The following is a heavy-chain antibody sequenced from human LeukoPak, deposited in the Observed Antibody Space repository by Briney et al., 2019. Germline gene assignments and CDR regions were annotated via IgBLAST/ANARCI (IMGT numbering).Heavy chain of an antibody. D-gene: IGHD3-10*02. V-gene: IGHV3-48*03. Sequence: GGSLRLSCAASGFTFSSYEMNWVRQAPRKGLEWVSYISSSGSTIYYADCVKGRFTISRDNAKNSLYPQMNSVRSEDTAVFYCAELGITMIGGVWGKGTTVTISS. CDR2: ISSSGSTI. J-gene: IGHJ6*04. CDR3: AELGITMIGGV. CDR1: GFTFSSYE.